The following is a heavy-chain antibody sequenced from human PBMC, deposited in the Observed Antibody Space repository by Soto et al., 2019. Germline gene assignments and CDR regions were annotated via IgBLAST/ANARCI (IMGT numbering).Heavy chain of an antibody. CDR3: ARGYYGSRHGLWSIDYFDY. V-gene: IGHV1-8*01. J-gene: IGHJ4*02. Sequence: QVQLVQSGAEVKKPGASVKVSCKASGYTFTSYDINWVRQATGQGLEWMGWMNPNSGNTGYAQKFQGRVTMTRNTSISTAYMELSSLRSEDTAVYYCARGYYGSRHGLWSIDYFDYWGQGTLVTVSS. CDR2: MNPNSGNT. CDR1: GYTFTSYD. D-gene: IGHD3-10*01.